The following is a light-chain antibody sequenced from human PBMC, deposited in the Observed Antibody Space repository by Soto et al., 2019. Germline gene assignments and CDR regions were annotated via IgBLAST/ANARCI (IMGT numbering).Light chain of an antibody. CDR2: SNA. J-gene: IGLJ2*01. CDR3: AAWDDSLNGPV. CDR1: SSNIGSNA. Sequence: QSVLTQPPSASGTPGQRVTISCSGSSSNIGSNAVNWYQQLPGTAPKLLIYSNAKRPSGVPDRFSGSKSGTSASLAISGLQSEDEDDYYCAAWDDSLNGPVFGGGTKVTVL. V-gene: IGLV1-44*01.